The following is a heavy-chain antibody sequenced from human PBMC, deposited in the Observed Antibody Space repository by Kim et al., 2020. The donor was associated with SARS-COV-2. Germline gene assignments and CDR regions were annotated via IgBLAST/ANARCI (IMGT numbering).Heavy chain of an antibody. CDR3: ARDPGRWLQYDY. Sequence: GGSLRLSCAASGFTFSSYSMNWVRQAPGKGLEWVSSISSSSSYIYYADSVKGRFTISRDNAKNSLYLQMNSLRAEDTAVYYCARDPGRWLQYDYWGQGTLVTVSS. D-gene: IGHD3-10*01. CDR2: ISSSSSYI. V-gene: IGHV3-21*01. CDR1: GFTFSSYS. J-gene: IGHJ4*02.